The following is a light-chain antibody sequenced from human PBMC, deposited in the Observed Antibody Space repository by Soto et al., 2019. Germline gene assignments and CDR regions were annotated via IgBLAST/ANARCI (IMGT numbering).Light chain of an antibody. CDR1: QSISNS. V-gene: IGKV1-5*03. J-gene: IGKJ1*01. CDR3: QQYNGYWT. Sequence: DIQMTQSPSTLSASVGDRVTITCRASQSISNSLAWYQQKPGKAPKLLIYEASGLKSGVPSRFSGSGSGTEYTLTISSLQPDDFATYYCQQYNGYWTFGQGTKVEIK. CDR2: EAS.